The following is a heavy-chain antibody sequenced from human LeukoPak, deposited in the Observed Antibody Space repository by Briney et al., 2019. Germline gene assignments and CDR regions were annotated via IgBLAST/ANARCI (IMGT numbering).Heavy chain of an antibody. D-gene: IGHD4-17*01. J-gene: IGHJ4*02. CDR3: ARVVDHDYGDYYLDY. Sequence: GGSLRLSCAASGFTFSSYAMSWVRQAPGKGLEWVSAISGSRGSTYYADSVKGRLTISRDNSKNTLYLQMNSLRAEDTAVYYCARVVDHDYGDYYLDYWGQGTLVTVSS. CDR1: GFTFSSYA. V-gene: IGHV3-23*01. CDR2: ISGSRGST.